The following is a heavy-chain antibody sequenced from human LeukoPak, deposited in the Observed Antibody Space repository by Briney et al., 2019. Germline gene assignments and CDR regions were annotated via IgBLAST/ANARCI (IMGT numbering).Heavy chain of an antibody. Sequence: GASVKVSCKTSGYTFTNYGISWVRQAPGQGLEWMGWISAYNGNTNYAQKLQGRVTMTTDTSTSTAYMELRSLRSDDTAVYYCARGIPSGDSSGYNDYWGQGTLVTVSS. V-gene: IGHV1-18*01. CDR1: GYTFTNYG. CDR2: ISAYNGNT. J-gene: IGHJ4*02. CDR3: ARGIPSGDSSGYNDY. D-gene: IGHD3-22*01.